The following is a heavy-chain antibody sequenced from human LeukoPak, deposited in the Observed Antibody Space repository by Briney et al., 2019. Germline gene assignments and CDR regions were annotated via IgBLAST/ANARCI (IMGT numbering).Heavy chain of an antibody. CDR3: ARCITMVRGVSDY. Sequence: PGGSLRLSCAASGFTFSSYGMHWVRQAPGKGLEWVAFIRYDGSNKYYADSVKGRFTISRDNSKNTLYLQMNSLRAEDTAVYYCARCITMVRGVSDYWGQGTLVTVSS. J-gene: IGHJ4*02. D-gene: IGHD3-10*01. CDR1: GFTFSSYG. V-gene: IGHV3-30*02. CDR2: IRYDGSNK.